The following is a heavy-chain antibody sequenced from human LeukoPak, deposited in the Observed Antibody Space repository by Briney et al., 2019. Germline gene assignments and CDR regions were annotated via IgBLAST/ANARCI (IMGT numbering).Heavy chain of an antibody. V-gene: IGHV5-51*01. CDR1: GYGFTTYW. D-gene: IGHD2-15*01. CDR3: ASPLGYCSGGICPYDAFDI. CDR2: IYPGDSNT. Sequence: ESLKISCKGSGYGFTTYWIGWVRQMPGKGLEWMGIIYPGDSNTRYSPSFQGQVTISADKSITTAYLQWSSLKASDTAVYFCASPLGYCSGGICPYDAFDIWGQGTMVTVSS. J-gene: IGHJ3*02.